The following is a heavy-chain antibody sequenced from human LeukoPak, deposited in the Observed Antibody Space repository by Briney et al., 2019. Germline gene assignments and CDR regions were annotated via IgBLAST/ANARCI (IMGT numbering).Heavy chain of an antibody. Sequence: GASVKVSCKASGYTFTSYGISWVRQAPGQGLEWMGWISAYNGNTNYAQKLQGRVTMTTDTSTSTVYMELSRLRSDDTAVYYCARGGDWLLWFGELYYYYYMDVWGKGTTVTVSS. D-gene: IGHD3-10*01. CDR2: ISAYNGNT. CDR3: ARGGDWLLWFGELYYYYYMDV. V-gene: IGHV1-18*01. CDR1: GYTFTSYG. J-gene: IGHJ6*03.